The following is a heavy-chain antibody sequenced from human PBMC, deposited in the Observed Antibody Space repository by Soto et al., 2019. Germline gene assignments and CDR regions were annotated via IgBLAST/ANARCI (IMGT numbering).Heavy chain of an antibody. CDR1: GGSISSSSYY. Sequence: SXTLSLTCTVSGGSISSSSYYWGWIRQPPGKGLEWIGSIYYSGSTYYNPSLKSRVTISVDTSKNQFSLKLSSVTAADTAVYYCARRGYSYGRNFDYWGQGTLVTVSS. J-gene: IGHJ4*02. V-gene: IGHV4-39*01. CDR3: ARRGYSYGRNFDY. D-gene: IGHD5-18*01. CDR2: IYYSGST.